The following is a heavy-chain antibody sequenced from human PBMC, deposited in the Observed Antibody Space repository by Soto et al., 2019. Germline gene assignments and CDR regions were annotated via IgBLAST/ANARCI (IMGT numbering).Heavy chain of an antibody. CDR1: GFTFSSYS. Sequence: EVQLVESGGGLVKPGGSLRLSCVDSGFTFSSYSMNWVRQAPGKGLEWVSSISSSSSPIFYADSLKGRFTISRDNAKNSLYLQMNSLRAEDTAVYYCVRGGRGYTRDDVFDIWGQGTKVTSSS. D-gene: IGHD2-2*02. J-gene: IGHJ3*02. CDR3: VRGGRGYTRDDVFDI. V-gene: IGHV3-21*06. CDR2: ISSSSSPI.